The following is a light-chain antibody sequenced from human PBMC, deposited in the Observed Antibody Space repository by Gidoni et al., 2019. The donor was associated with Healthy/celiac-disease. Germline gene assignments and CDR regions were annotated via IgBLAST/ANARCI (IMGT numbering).Light chain of an antibody. CDR1: QSVLYSSNYKNY. Sequence: DIVITQSPHSLALPLGERATINCKSSQSVLYSSNYKNYLAWYQQKPGQPPKLLIYWASTRESGVRGRFSGSESGTDFTLTNSSLQAEDVAVYYSKHSRAFGQGTKVEIK. J-gene: IGKJ1*01. V-gene: IGKV4-1*01. CDR2: WAS. CDR3: KHSRA.